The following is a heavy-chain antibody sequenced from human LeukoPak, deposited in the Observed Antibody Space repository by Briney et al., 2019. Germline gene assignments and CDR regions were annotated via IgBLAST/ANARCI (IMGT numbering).Heavy chain of an antibody. V-gene: IGHV3-23*01. CDR2: ISGSGGGT. J-gene: IGHJ4*02. Sequence: PGGSLRLSCAASGFTFSSYAMSWVRQAPGKGLEWVSAISGSGGGTYYADSVKGRFTISRDNAKNSLYLQMNSLRAEDTAVYYCARAPGRNFFDYWGQGTLVTVSS. CDR1: GFTFSSYA. D-gene: IGHD2-15*01. CDR3: ARAPGRNFFDY.